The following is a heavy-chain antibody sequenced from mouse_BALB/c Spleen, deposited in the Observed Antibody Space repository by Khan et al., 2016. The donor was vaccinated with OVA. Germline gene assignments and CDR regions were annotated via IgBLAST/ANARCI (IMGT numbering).Heavy chain of an antibody. CDR2: INPKNGGT. V-gene: IGHV1-18*01. D-gene: IGHD3-3*01. CDR3: ARDAGRY. J-gene: IGHJ4*01. Sequence: VQLQQSGPELVKPGASVKISCKTSGYTFPEYTVHWVKQSLGKSLDWIGVINPKNGGTAYNQKFKGKATLTVDKSSSTAYMEFSSLTSEDSAIYYCARDAGRYWGQGTSVTVAS. CDR1: GYTFPEYT.